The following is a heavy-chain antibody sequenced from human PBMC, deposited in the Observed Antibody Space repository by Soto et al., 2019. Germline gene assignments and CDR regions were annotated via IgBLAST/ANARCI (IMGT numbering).Heavy chain of an antibody. CDR2: ISRKAYCGQT. V-gene: IGHV3-49*04. J-gene: IGHJ6*04. D-gene: IGHD1-1*01. CDR1: CFSYGINA. Sequence: RSPGNACLPSCFSYGINAVSWVREDAGEGLGWVVLISRKAYCGQTDYAASVKGRFTISRDASKSIACLHMHTLKPEDTAVYYCTRVFMDTTASSPYSSVMAVWAKGTRLPSPQ. CDR3: TRVFMDTTASSPYSSVMAV.